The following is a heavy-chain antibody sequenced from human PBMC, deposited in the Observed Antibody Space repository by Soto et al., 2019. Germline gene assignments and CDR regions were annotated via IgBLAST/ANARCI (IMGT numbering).Heavy chain of an antibody. CDR3: ARDPRTVMGDY. CDR1: GFTFSSYS. D-gene: IGHD4-17*01. J-gene: IGHJ4*02. V-gene: IGHV3-21*01. CDR2: ISSSSSYI. Sequence: EVQLVESGGGLVKPGGSLRLSCAASGFTFSSYSMNWVRQAPGKGLEWVSSISSSSSYIDYADSVKGRFTISRDNAKNSLYLQMNSPRAEDTAVYYCARDPRTVMGDYWGQGTLVTVSS.